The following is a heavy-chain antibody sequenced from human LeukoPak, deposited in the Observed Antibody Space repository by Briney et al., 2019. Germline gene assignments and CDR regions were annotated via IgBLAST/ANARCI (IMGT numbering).Heavy chain of an antibody. CDR3: AKYHSGTMIVVVPIIDY. Sequence: GGSLRLSCAASGFTFSSYAMSWVRQAPGKGLEWVSAISGSGGSTYYADSVKGRFTISRDNSKNTLYLQMNSLRAQDTAVYYCAKYHSGTMIVVVPIIDYWGQGTLVTVSS. CDR2: ISGSGGST. D-gene: IGHD3-22*01. CDR1: GFTFSSYA. V-gene: IGHV3-23*01. J-gene: IGHJ4*02.